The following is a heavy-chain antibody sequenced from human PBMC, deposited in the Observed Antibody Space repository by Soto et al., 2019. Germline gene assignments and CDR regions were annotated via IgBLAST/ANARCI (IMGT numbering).Heavy chain of an antibody. CDR2: ISGSGGST. Sequence: EVQLLESGGGLVQPGGSLRLSCAASGFTFSSYAMSWVRQAPGKGLEWVSAISGSGGSTYYADSVKGRFTISRDNSKNSLYLQMTRLRAEDTAVYYCASDCISTSCYYYYGMDVWGQGTTVTVSS. J-gene: IGHJ6*02. CDR1: GFTFSSYA. D-gene: IGHD2-2*01. V-gene: IGHV3-23*01. CDR3: ASDCISTSCYYYYGMDV.